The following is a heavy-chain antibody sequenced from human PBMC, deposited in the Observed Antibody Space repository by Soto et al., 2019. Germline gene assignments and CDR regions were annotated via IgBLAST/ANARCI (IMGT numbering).Heavy chain of an antibody. D-gene: IGHD3-22*01. CDR3: ARRAIMPMKPLDY. Sequence: GGSLRLSCAASGFTFSSYSINWVRQKPGKGLEWIGTIHPFDSYTEYSPSFQGHVTISVDKSASTAYLQWNSLKTSDTAMYYCARRAIMPMKPLDYWGQGTQVTVSS. CDR2: IHPFDSYT. V-gene: IGHV5-10-1*01. CDR1: GFTFSSYS. J-gene: IGHJ4*02.